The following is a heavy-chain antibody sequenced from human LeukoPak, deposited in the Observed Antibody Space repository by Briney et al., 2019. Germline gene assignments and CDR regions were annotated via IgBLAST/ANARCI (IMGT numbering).Heavy chain of an antibody. J-gene: IGHJ3*02. CDR2: INPNSGGT. Sequence: ASVKVSCKASGYTFTGYYMHWVRQAPGQGLEWMGWINPNSGGTNYAQKFQGRVTMTRDTSISTAYMELSRLRSDDTAVYYCASSRMVRGVADAFDIWGQGTMVTVSS. CDR1: GYTFTGYY. CDR3: ASSRMVRGVADAFDI. D-gene: IGHD3-10*01. V-gene: IGHV1-2*02.